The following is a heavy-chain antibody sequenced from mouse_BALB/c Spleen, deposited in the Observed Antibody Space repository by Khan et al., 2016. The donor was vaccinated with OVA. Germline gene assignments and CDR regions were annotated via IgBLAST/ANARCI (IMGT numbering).Heavy chain of an antibody. J-gene: IGHJ1*01. CDR3: ARDYGSLYWYFDV. D-gene: IGHD1-1*01. CDR2: IYYSGTI. V-gene: IGHV3-5*02. Sequence: EVKLLESGPGLVKPSQTVSLTCTVTGISITTGNYRWSWIRQFPGNKLEWIGNIYYSGTITYNPSLTSRTTITRDTSKSQFFLEMNSLTAEDTATYFCARDYGSLYWYFDVWGAGTTGTVSS. CDR1: GISITTGNYR.